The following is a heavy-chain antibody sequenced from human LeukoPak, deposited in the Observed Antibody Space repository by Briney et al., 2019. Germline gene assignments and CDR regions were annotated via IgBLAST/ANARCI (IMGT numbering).Heavy chain of an antibody. V-gene: IGHV4-31*03. D-gene: IGHD3-10*01. CDR3: ARDGGYGSGTYRFDY. Sequence: PSETLSLTCTVSGGSISSSGYYWSWIRQHPGKGLEWIGYIYYSGSTSYNPSLKSRVTISIDTSKNQFSLKLSSVTAADTAVYYCARDGGYGSGTYRFDYWGQGTLVTVSS. CDR1: GGSISSSGYY. J-gene: IGHJ4*02. CDR2: IYYSGST.